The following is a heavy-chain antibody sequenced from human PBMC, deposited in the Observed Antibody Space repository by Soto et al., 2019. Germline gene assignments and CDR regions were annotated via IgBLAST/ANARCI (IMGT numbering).Heavy chain of an antibody. CDR1: GSSIRSYY. Sequence: SVTLSLTCPVSGSSIRSYYWSWIRQPPGKGLEWIGYIYYSGSTNYNPSLKSRVTISVDTSKNQFSLKLSSVTAADTAVYYCARVWGGAFDIWGQGTMVT. J-gene: IGHJ3*02. V-gene: IGHV4-59*07. CDR3: ARVWGGAFDI. D-gene: IGHD3-10*01. CDR2: IYYSGST.